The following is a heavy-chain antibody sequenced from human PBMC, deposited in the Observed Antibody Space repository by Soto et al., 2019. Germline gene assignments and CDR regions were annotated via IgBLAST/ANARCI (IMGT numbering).Heavy chain of an antibody. CDR1: GGTFSSRA. V-gene: IGHV1-69*13. J-gene: IGHJ6*02. CDR2: IIPVFGRV. CDR3: ANSRGGTSLGYHGMDI. D-gene: IGHD3-16*01. Sequence: SVKVSCKASGGTFSSRAISWVRQAPGQGLEWMGGIIPVFGRVNYAEKFQDRVTITADESTGTVYMELSSLRSEDTALYYCANSRGGTSLGYHGMDIWGQGTTVTVSS.